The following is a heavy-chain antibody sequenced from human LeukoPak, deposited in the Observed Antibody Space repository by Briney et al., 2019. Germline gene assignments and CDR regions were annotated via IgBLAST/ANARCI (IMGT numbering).Heavy chain of an antibody. CDR2: ISAYNGNT. J-gene: IGHJ4*02. D-gene: IGHD6-13*01. CDR3: ARDLVAAAGFDY. Sequence: GASMKVSCKASGYTFTSYYMHWVRQAPGQGLEWMGWISAYNGNTNYAQKLQGRVTMTTDTSTSTAYMELRSLRSDDTAVYYCARDLVAAAGFDYWGQGTLVTVSS. CDR1: GYTFTSYY. V-gene: IGHV1-18*04.